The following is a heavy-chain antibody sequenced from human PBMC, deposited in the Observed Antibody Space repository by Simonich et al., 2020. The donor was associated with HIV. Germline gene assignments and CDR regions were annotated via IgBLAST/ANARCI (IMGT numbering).Heavy chain of an antibody. CDR1: GFTFSSYS. CDR2: SSSSHSTI. D-gene: IGHD3-22*01. J-gene: IGHJ4*02. CDR3: ARGGSYDSSGYPFDY. Sequence: EVQLVESGGGLVQPGGSLRLSCAASGFTFSSYSMNWVRQAPGKGLEGVSDSSSSHSTIYYADSVKGRFTISRDNAKNSLYLQMNSLRAEDTAVYYCARGGSYDSSGYPFDYWGQGTLVTVSS. V-gene: IGHV3-48*01.